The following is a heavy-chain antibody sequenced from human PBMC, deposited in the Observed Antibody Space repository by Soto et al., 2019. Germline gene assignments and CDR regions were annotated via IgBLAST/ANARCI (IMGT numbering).Heavy chain of an antibody. Sequence: SETLSLTCTVSGGSISSYYWSWIRQPPGKGLEWIGYIYYSGSTNYNLSLKSRVTISVDTSKNQFSLKLSSVTAADTAVYYCARGDYDFWSGYYTIGWADYYYYGMDVWGQGTTVTVSS. CDR1: GGSISSYY. D-gene: IGHD3-3*01. CDR2: IYYSGST. V-gene: IGHV4-59*01. CDR3: ARGDYDFWSGYYTIGWADYYYYGMDV. J-gene: IGHJ6*02.